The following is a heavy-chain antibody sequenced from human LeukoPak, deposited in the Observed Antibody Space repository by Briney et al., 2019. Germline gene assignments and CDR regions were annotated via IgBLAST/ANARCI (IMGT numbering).Heavy chain of an antibody. J-gene: IGHJ4*02. CDR3: ARASSGWSTSGLDY. V-gene: IGHV3-23*01. Sequence: QPGGSLRLSCAASGFTFSSYAMSWVRQAPGKGLEWVSAISGSGGSTYYADSVKGRFTISRDNSKNTLYLQMNSLRAEDTAVYYCARASSGWSTSGLDYWGQGTLVTVSS. D-gene: IGHD6-19*01. CDR2: ISGSGGST. CDR1: GFTFSSYA.